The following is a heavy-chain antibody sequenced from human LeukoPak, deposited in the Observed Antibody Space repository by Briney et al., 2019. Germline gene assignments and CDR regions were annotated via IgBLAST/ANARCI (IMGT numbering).Heavy chain of an antibody. Sequence: WETLSLTCAVYGGSFSGYYWSWIRQPPGKGLEWIGEINHSGSTNYNPSLKSRVTISVDTSKNQFSLKLSSVTAADTAVYYCARALFYYGSGRTFDYWGQGTLVTVSS. CDR1: GGSFSGYY. J-gene: IGHJ4*02. D-gene: IGHD3-10*01. CDR3: ARALFYYGSGRTFDY. CDR2: INHSGST. V-gene: IGHV4-34*01.